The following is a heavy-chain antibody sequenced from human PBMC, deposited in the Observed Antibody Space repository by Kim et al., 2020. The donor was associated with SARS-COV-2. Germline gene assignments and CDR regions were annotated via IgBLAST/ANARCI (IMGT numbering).Heavy chain of an antibody. CDR2: YI. J-gene: IGHJ4*02. Sequence: YIYYADSVKGRFTISRDNAKNSLYLQMNSLRAEDTAVYYCAREFGDNGDYWGQGTLVTVSS. CDR3: AREFGDNGDY. D-gene: IGHD4-17*01. V-gene: IGHV3-21*01.